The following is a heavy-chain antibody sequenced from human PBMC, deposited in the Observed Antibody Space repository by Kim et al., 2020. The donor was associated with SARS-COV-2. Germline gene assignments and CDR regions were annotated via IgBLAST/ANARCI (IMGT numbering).Heavy chain of an antibody. D-gene: IGHD5-18*01. CDR2: ISYDGSNK. Sequence: GGSLRLSCAASGFTFSSYGMHWVRQAPGKGLEWVAVISYDGSNKYYADSVKGRFTISRDNSKNTLYLQMNSLRAEDTAVYYCAKGDTAMAYYYGMDVWGQGTTVTVSS. CDR1: GFTFSSYG. CDR3: AKGDTAMAYYYGMDV. V-gene: IGHV3-30*18. J-gene: IGHJ6*02.